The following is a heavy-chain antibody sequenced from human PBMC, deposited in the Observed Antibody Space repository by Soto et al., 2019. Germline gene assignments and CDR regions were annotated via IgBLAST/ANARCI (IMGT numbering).Heavy chain of an antibody. J-gene: IGHJ4*02. Sequence: GGSLRLSCAVSGFTFSSYAMSWVRQAPGKGLEWVSGISGSGGSTYSADSVEGRFTISRDNSKNTLYLQMNSLRAEDTAVYYCAKDRKSGSGWYWDYWGQGTLVTVSS. CDR3: AKDRKSGSGWYWDY. D-gene: IGHD6-19*01. V-gene: IGHV3-23*01. CDR1: GFTFSSYA. CDR2: ISGSGGST.